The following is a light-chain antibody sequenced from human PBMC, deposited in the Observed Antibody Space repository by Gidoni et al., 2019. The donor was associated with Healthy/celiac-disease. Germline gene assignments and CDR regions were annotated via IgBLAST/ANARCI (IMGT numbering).Light chain of an antibody. V-gene: IGKV3-15*01. Sequence: SLSCRASQSVSSNLAWYQQKPGQAPRLLIYGASTRATGIPARFSGSGSGTEFTLTISSLQSEDFAVYYCQQYNNWPPWTFGQGTKVEIK. CDR3: QQYNNWPPWT. CDR2: GAS. J-gene: IGKJ1*01. CDR1: QSVSSN.